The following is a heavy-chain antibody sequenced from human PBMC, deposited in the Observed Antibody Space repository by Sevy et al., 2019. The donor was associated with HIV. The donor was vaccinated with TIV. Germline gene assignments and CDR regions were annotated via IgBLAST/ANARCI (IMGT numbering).Heavy chain of an antibody. CDR1: GYIFSNND. CDR2: MNPKSGNT. V-gene: IGHV1-8*01. CDR3: ARGPLRAMIVVIAEEYFDY. D-gene: IGHD3-22*01. J-gene: IGHJ4*02. Sequence: ASVKGSCKTSGYIFSNNDINWVRQATGQGLEWMGWMNPKSGNTRYAQKFQGRVTMTRNTSTNIAYMELSSLRSDDTTIYYCARGPLRAMIVVIAEEYFDYWGQGTLVTVSS.